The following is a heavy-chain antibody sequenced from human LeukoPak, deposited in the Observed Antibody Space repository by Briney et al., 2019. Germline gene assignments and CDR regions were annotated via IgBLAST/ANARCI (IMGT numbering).Heavy chain of an antibody. CDR3: TRDFGRSSYYFDF. CDR2: IKQDGSEK. J-gene: IGHJ4*02. D-gene: IGHD3-3*01. CDR1: GFTFNGYW. V-gene: IGHV3-7*01. Sequence: GGSLRLSCAASGFTFNGYWMSWVRQAPGKGLEWVANIKQDGSEKYYVDSVRGLVTISRDNAENSLFLQMNRLRVEDTAVYYCTRDFGRSSYYFDFWGQGTLVTVSS.